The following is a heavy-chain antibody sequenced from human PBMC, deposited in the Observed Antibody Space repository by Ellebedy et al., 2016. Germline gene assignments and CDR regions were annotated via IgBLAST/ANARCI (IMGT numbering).Heavy chain of an antibody. D-gene: IGHD6-13*01. CDR2: IYYSGTT. Sequence: SETLSLXCTVSGGSISSSSYYWSWIRQHPGKGLEWIGYIYYSGTTYYNPSLNSRVTISLDTSKNQFSLKLSSVTAADTAVYYCARRFTIAGFFDYWGQGTLVTVSS. CDR3: ARRFTIAGFFDY. CDR1: GGSISSSSYY. V-gene: IGHV4-31*03. J-gene: IGHJ4*02.